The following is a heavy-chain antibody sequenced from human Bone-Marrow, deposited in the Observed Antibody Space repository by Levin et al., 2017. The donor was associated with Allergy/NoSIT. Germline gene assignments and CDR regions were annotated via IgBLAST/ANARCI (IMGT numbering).Heavy chain of an antibody. V-gene: IGHV4-59*03. CDR2: VFYSGLT. CDR3: ARSLSSHRGGSWFDP. CDR1: GDSIGDYF. Sequence: GSLRLSCTVSGDSIGDYFWSWIRQPPGKGLEWIGYVFYSGLTNYSPSLRSRVTISVDTSKNQFSLNLKSVTAADSGVYYCARSLSSHRGGSWFDPWSQGTLVTVSS. J-gene: IGHJ5*02. D-gene: IGHD6-6*01.